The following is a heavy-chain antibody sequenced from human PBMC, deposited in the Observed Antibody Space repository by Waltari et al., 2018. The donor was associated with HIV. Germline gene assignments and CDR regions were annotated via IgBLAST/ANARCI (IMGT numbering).Heavy chain of an antibody. CDR1: GGPFSNSA. Sequence: QVQLVQSGAEVRKPGSSVKVSCKASGGPFSNSAISWVRQAPGQGLEWLGGNPPLYVTTTYAQNFHDRVTITADESTSNAYMWLNSRRSEDTAVYFCARGTYRDHYAFWSGLRASFDALHTWGQGTKVIVSP. V-gene: IGHV1-69*12. CDR3: ARGTYRDHYAFWSGLRASFDALHT. CDR2: NPPLYVTT. D-gene: IGHD3-3*01. J-gene: IGHJ3*02.